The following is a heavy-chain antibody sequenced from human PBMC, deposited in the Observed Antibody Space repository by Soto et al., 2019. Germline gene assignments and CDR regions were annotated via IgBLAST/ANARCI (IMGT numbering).Heavy chain of an antibody. CDR1: GFTFSSYG. CDR2: ISYDGSNK. Sequence: QVQLMESGGGVVQPGRSLRLSCAASGFTFSSYGMHWVRQAPGKGLEWVAVISYDGSNKYYADSVKGRFTISRDNSKNTLYLQMNSLRAEDTAVYYCAKDQGWSSGWYPEYFQHWGQGTLVTVSS. V-gene: IGHV3-30*18. D-gene: IGHD6-19*01. J-gene: IGHJ1*01. CDR3: AKDQGWSSGWYPEYFQH.